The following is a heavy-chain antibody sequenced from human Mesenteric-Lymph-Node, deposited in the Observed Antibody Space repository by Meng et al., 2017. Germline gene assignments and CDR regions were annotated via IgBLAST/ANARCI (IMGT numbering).Heavy chain of an antibody. D-gene: IGHD2-2*01. CDR2: INHSGST. CDR3: ARGSYQLQHRNYYGMDV. V-gene: IGHV4-34*01. Sequence: SETLSLTCAVYGGSFSGYYWSWIRQPPGKGLEWIGEINHSGSTNYNPSLKSRVTISVDTSKNQFSLKLSSVTAADTAVYYCARGSYQLQHRNYYGMDVWGQGTVVTVSS. J-gene: IGHJ6*02. CDR1: GGSFSGYY.